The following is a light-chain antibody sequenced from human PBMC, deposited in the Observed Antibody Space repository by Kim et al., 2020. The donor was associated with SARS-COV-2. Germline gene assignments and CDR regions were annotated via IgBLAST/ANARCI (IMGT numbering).Light chain of an antibody. CDR1: QSVLYSSNNKNY. V-gene: IGKV4-1*01. J-gene: IGKJ4*01. CDR3: QQYYSRPLT. Sequence: DIVMTQSPDSLAVSLGARATINCTSSQSVLYSSNNKNYLAWYRHKPGQPPKLLISWASNRESGVPDRFSGSGSGTDFTLTISGLQAEDVAFYYCQQYYSRPLTFGGGTKVDIK. CDR2: WAS.